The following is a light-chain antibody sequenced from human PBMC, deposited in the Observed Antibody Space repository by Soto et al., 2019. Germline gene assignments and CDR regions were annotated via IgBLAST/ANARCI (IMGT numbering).Light chain of an antibody. CDR2: WAS. CDR1: QSVLYSSNNKNY. CDR3: QQYYSTPT. V-gene: IGKV4-1*01. Sequence: DIVMTQSPDSLAVSLGERATINCKSSQSVLYSSNNKNYLVWYQQKPGQPPKLLIYWASIRESGVPDRFSGSGSGTDFTLTISRLQAEDVAVYYCQQYYSTPTFGQGTKVEIK. J-gene: IGKJ1*01.